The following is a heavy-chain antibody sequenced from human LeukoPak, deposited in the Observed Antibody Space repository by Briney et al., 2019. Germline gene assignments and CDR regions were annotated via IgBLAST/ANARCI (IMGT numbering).Heavy chain of an antibody. Sequence: GGSLRLSCAASGFTFSRYGMHWVRQAPGKGLEWVAVISYDGSNKYYADSVKGRFTISRDNSKNTLYLQMNSLRAEDTAVYYCARNMVRGVPLARDWGQGTLVTVSS. D-gene: IGHD3-10*01. CDR3: ARNMVRGVPLARD. J-gene: IGHJ4*02. V-gene: IGHV3-30*03. CDR2: ISYDGSNK. CDR1: GFTFSRYG.